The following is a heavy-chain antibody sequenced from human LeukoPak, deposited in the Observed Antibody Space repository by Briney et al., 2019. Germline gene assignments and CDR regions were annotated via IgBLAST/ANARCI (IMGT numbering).Heavy chain of an antibody. D-gene: IGHD4-17*01. Sequence: GGSLRLSCAASGFTFSSYGMHWVRQAPGKGLEWVAFIRYDGSNKYYADSVKGRFTISRDNAKNSLYLQMNSLRAEDTAVYYCARDHGHDYGDFTPSPFDCWGQGTLVTVSS. V-gene: IGHV3-30*02. CDR1: GFTFSSYG. CDR3: ARDHGHDYGDFTPSPFDC. J-gene: IGHJ4*02. CDR2: IRYDGSNK.